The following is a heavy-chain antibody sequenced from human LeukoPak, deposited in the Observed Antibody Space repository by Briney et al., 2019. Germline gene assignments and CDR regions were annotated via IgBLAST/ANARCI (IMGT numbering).Heavy chain of an antibody. V-gene: IGHV3-23*01. CDR3: VKDRFGSFDP. CDR1: GFPFSDYA. J-gene: IGHJ5*02. CDR2: ISPSASHR. D-gene: IGHD5-18*01. Sequence: GGSLRLSCAASGFPFSDYAMTWVRQAPGKGLEWVAAISPSASHRYYADFVGGRFTISRDNSKNTLDLQMSSLRAEDTAVYYCVKDRFGSFDPRGQGTLVTVSS.